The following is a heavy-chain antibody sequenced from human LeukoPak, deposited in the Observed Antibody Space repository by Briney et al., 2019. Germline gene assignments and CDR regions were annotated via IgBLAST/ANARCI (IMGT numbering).Heavy chain of an antibody. V-gene: IGHV1-18*04. J-gene: IGHJ4*02. CDR3: ARVRGLQWLVRGTFDY. D-gene: IGHD6-19*01. CDR2: ISAYNGNT. Sequence: GASVKVSCKASGYTFTSYGISWVRQAPGQGLEWMGWISAYNGNTNYAQKLQGRVTMTTDTSTSTAYMELRSLRSDDTTVYYCARVRGLQWLVRGTFDYWGQGTLVTVSS. CDR1: GYTFTSYG.